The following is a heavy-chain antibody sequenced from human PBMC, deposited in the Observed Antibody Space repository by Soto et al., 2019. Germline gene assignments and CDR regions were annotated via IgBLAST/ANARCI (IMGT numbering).Heavy chain of an antibody. V-gene: IGHV3-30*18. D-gene: IGHD6-19*01. Sequence: GSLRLSCAASGFTFSSYGMHWVRQAPGKGLEWVAVISYDGSNKYYADSVKGRFTISRDNSKNTLYLQMNSLRAEDTAVYYCAKERSPYSSGWYDFDYWGQGTLVTVSS. CDR3: AKERSPYSSGWYDFDY. CDR1: GFTFSSYG. J-gene: IGHJ4*02. CDR2: ISYDGSNK.